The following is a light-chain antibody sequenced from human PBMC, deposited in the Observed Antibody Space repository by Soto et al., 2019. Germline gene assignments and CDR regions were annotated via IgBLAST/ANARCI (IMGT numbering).Light chain of an antibody. CDR1: QTISRS. Sequence: DIQITQSPSSLSASFGDRVTITFRASQTISRSLNWYQQKPGKAPKLLIYAAYNLHSGVPSRFSGSGSGTDFTLTITSLHPEDFATYYCQQTYSAHQPTFGGGNKVDIK. V-gene: IGKV1-39*01. CDR2: AAY. CDR3: QQTYSAHQPT. J-gene: IGKJ4*01.